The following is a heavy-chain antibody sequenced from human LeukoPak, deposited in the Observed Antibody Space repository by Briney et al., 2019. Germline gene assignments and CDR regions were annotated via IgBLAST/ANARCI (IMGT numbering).Heavy chain of an antibody. J-gene: IGHJ6*03. D-gene: IGHD6-19*01. CDR2: ISSNGGST. CDR3: ARGGTGAVAGDYYMDV. CDR1: GFTFSSYA. V-gene: IGHV3-64*01. Sequence: GGSLRLSCAASGFTFSSYAMHWVRQAPGKGLEYVSAISSNGGSTYYANSVKGRFTFSRDNSKNTLYLQMGSQRAEDMAVYYCARGGTGAVAGDYYMDVWGKGTTVTVSS.